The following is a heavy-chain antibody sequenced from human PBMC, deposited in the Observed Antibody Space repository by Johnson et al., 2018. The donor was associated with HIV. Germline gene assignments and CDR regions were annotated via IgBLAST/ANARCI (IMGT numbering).Heavy chain of an antibody. Sequence: QVLLVESGGGVMQPGKSLRLSCEASGFTFRSYAMHWVRQAPGKGLEWVAVITYDGRNKYYADSVKGRFTISRDNSKNTLYLQMNSLRAEDTAVYYCAKDLGTGEDAFDIWGQGTMVTVSS. D-gene: IGHD7-27*01. J-gene: IGHJ3*02. CDR1: GFTFRSYA. V-gene: IGHV3-30*04. CDR2: ITYDGRNK. CDR3: AKDLGTGEDAFDI.